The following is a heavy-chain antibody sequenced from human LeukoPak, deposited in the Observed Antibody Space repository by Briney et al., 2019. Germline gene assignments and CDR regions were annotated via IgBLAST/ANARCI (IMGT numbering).Heavy chain of an antibody. D-gene: IGHD4-23*01. CDR1: GYTFTYRY. V-gene: IGHV1-2*06. CDR3: ATNDYGGAGVDY. Sequence: ASVTVSCTASGYTFTYRYLHWVRQAPGQGLEWMGRINPNSGGTNYAQKFQGRVTMTRDTSISTAYMELSRLRSDDTAVYYCATNDYGGAGVDYWGQGTLVTVSS. J-gene: IGHJ4*02. CDR2: INPNSGGT.